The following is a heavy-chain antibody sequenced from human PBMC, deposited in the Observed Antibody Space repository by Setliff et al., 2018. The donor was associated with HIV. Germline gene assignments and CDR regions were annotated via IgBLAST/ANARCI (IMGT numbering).Heavy chain of an antibody. D-gene: IGHD6-19*01. V-gene: IGHV1-69*05. CDR2: IIPIFGTA. CDR3: ARGRFRAVAGTGGRGWFDP. CDR1: GGTFSSYA. J-gene: IGHJ5*01. Sequence: SVKVSCKASGGTFSSYAISWVRQAPGQGLEWMGGIIPIFGTANYAQKFQGRVTITTDESTSTAYMELSSLRSDDTAVYYCARGRFRAVAGTGGRGWFDPWGQGTTVTVSS.